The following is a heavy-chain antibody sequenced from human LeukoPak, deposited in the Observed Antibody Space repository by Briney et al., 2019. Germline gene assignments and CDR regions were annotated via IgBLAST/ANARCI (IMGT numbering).Heavy chain of an antibody. D-gene: IGHD3-22*01. CDR2: ISSNGGST. V-gene: IGHV3-64*01. J-gene: IGHJ3*02. Sequence: GGSLRLSCAASGFTFSSYAMHWVRQAPGKGLEYVSAISSNGGSTYYANSVKGRFTISRDNSKNTLYLQMGSLRAEDMAVYYCARYSHYYDSSGHILLDAFDIWGQGTMVTVSS. CDR3: ARYSHYYDSSGHILLDAFDI. CDR1: GFTFSSYA.